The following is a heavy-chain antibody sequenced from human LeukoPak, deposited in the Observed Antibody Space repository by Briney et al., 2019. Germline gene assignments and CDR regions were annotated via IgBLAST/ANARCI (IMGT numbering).Heavy chain of an antibody. D-gene: IGHD6-19*01. CDR2: TNYDGTTK. CDR3: ARGSGGFDY. CDR1: GFTFNNYW. J-gene: IGHJ4*02. V-gene: IGHV3-74*01. Sequence: GGSLRLSCAASGFTFNNYWMHWVRHAPGKGVVWVSFTNYDGTTKAYAGSVTGRFTIFRDNAKNTVDLQMNSLSAEDTAVYYCARGSGGFDYWGQGSLVTVSS.